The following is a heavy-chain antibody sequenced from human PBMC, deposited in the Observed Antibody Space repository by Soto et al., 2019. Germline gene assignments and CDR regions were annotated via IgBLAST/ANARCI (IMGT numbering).Heavy chain of an antibody. CDR1: GFTFSIYI. CDR2: ISSSSSYI. CDR3: ARDSSSSSDYGMDV. D-gene: IGHD6-13*01. J-gene: IGHJ6*02. V-gene: IGHV3-21*01. Sequence: GGSLRLSCAASGFTFSIYIMNWVRQAPGKGLEWVSSISSSSSYIYYADSVKGRFTISRDNAKNSLYLQMNSLRAEDTAVYYCARDSSSSSDYGMDVWGQGTTVTVSS.